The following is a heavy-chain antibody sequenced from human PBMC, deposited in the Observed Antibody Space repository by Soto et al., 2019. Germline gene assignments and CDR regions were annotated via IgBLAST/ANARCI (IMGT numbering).Heavy chain of an antibody. D-gene: IGHD5-12*01. CDR1: GYSFTSYW. J-gene: IGHJ3*02. CDR3: ARRSWLHNDAFDI. CDR2: IYPGDSDT. Sequence: GESLKISCKGSGYSFTSYWIAWVRQMPGKGLEWMGIIYPGDSDTRYSPSFQGQVTLPAHQSTYTAYLQWSILQASAPAMYYGARRSWLHNDAFDIWGQGTMVTVSS. V-gene: IGHV5-51*01.